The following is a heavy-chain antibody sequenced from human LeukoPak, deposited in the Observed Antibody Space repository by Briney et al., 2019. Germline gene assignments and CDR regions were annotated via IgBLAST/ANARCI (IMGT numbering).Heavy chain of an antibody. Sequence: SETLSLTCTVSGGSISSGGYYWSWIRQHPGKGLEWIGYIYYSGSTYYNPSLKSRVTRSVDTSKNQFSLKLSSVTAADTAVYYYARGTFGVVITWHYWGQGTLVTVSS. CDR1: GGSISSGGYY. J-gene: IGHJ4*02. V-gene: IGHV4-31*03. D-gene: IGHD3-3*01. CDR3: ARGTFGVVITWHY. CDR2: IYYSGST.